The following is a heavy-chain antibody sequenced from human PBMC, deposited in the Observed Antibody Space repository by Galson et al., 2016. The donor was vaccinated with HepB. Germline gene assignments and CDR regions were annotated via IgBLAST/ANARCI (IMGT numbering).Heavy chain of an antibody. CDR3: ARGDSFTYGWGGIY. CDR1: GGSFSTYA. D-gene: IGHD6-19*01. V-gene: IGHV1-69*13. CDR2: IIPMLRTP. J-gene: IGHJ4*02. Sequence: SVKVSCKAPGGSFSTYAISWVRQAPGQGLEWMGGIIPMLRTPNYAQKFQGRLTITADESTSTVYMDLNSLRSEDTAVYYCARGDSFTYGWGGIYWGQGTLVTVSS.